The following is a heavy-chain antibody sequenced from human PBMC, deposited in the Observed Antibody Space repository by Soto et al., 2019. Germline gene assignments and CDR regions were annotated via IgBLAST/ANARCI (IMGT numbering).Heavy chain of an antibody. CDR2: ISYDGSNN. J-gene: IGHJ6*02. V-gene: IGHV3-30-3*01. CDR1: GFTFSSYA. Sequence: GGSLRLSCAASGFTFSSYAMHWVRQAPGKGLEWVAVISYDGSNNYYADSVKGRFTTSRDNSMNTLYLQMNSLGAEDTAVYYCARDRKRGYSYAKGYYYGMDVWGQGTTVTVSS. D-gene: IGHD5-18*01. CDR3: ARDRKRGYSYAKGYYYGMDV.